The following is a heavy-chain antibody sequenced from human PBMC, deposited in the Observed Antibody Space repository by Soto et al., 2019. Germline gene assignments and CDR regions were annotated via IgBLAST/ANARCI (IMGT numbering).Heavy chain of an antibody. CDR1: GGSFSGYY. CDR3: ARLPRGEFLPHYFDY. D-gene: IGHD3-10*01. V-gene: IGHV4-34*01. J-gene: IGHJ4*02. Sequence: SETLSLTCAVYGGSFSGYYWSWIRQPPGKGLEWIGEINHSGSTNYNPSPKSRVTISVDTSKNQFSLKLSSVTAADTAVYYCARLPRGEFLPHYFDYWGQGTLVTVSA. CDR2: INHSGST.